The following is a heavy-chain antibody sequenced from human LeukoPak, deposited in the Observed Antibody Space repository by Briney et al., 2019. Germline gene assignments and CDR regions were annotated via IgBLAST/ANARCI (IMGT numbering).Heavy chain of an antibody. J-gene: IGHJ4*02. CDR3: ARGSVGATGLHFDY. V-gene: IGHV3-7*01. CDR2: IKQDGSEK. Sequence: PGGSLRLSCVASGFTFSRYWMSWVRQAPGKGLEWVANIKQDGSEKYYVDSVKGRFTISRDNAKNSLYLQMNSLRAEDTAVYYCARGSVGATGLHFDYWGQGTLVTVSS. D-gene: IGHD1-26*01. CDR1: GFTFSRYW.